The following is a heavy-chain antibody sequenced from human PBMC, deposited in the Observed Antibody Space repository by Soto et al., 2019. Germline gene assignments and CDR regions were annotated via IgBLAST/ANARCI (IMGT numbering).Heavy chain of an antibody. J-gene: IGHJ6*02. CDR2: IYPGDSDT. V-gene: IGHV5-51*01. CDR3: ARPSNWHYVPTNYYYGMDV. CDR1: GSSVTSYL. D-gene: IGHD1-7*01. Sequence: GESLNISGEVSGSSVTSYLIGWVRRMPGKGLEWMGIIYPGDSDTRYSPSFQGQVTISADKSISTAYLQWSSLKASDTAMYYCARPSNWHYVPTNYYYGMDVCGQRTTVTVSS.